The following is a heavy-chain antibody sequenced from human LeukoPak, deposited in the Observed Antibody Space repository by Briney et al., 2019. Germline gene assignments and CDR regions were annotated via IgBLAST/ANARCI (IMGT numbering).Heavy chain of an antibody. V-gene: IGHV3-7*01. D-gene: IGHD5-24*01. J-gene: IGHJ4*02. Sequence: GGSLRLSCAASGFTFSSYWMSWVRQAPGKGLEWVANIKQDGSEKYYVDSVKGRFTISRDNAKNSLYLQMNSLRAEDTAVYYCARGPDLEMATIGSLGYFDCWGQGTLVTVSS. CDR3: ARGPDLEMATIGSLGYFDC. CDR2: IKQDGSEK. CDR1: GFTFSSYW.